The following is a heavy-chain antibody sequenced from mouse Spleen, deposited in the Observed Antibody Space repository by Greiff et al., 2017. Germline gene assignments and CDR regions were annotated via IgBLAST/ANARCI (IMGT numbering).Heavy chain of an antibody. V-gene: IGHV1-52*01. D-gene: IGHD1-1*02. CDR1: GYTFTSYW. J-gene: IGHJ2*01. CDR2: IDPSDSET. CDR3: ARGDGDYLDY. Sequence: VQLQQPGAELVRPGSSVKLSCKASGYTFTSYWMHWVKQRPIQGLEWIGNIDPSDSETHYNQKFKDKATLTVDKSSSTAYMQLSSLTSEDSAVYYCARGDGDYLDYWGQGTTLTVSS.